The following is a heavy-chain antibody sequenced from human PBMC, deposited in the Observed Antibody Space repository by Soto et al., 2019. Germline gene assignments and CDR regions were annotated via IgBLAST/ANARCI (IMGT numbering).Heavy chain of an antibody. CDR2: ISSSSSTI. V-gene: IGHV3-48*02. Sequence: GGSLRLSCAASGFTFSSYSMNWVRQAPGKGLEWVSYISSSSSTIYYADSVKGRFTISRDNAKNSLYLQMNRLRDEDTAVYYCARRSDPDYWGQGTLVTVSS. J-gene: IGHJ4*02. CDR3: ARRSDPDY. CDR1: GFTFSSYS.